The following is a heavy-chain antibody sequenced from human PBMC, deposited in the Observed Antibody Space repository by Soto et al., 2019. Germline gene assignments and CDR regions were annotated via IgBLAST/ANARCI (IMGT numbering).Heavy chain of an antibody. V-gene: IGHV4-34*01. Sequence: QVQLQQWGAGLLKPSETLSLTCAVYGGSFSDFHWSWIRQPPGKGLEWIGEIHHRGNTNYNPSLRRRVTMSVDTSQNQFSLKMTSVTAADTAVYYCASTHYSMEVWYKGTTVTVSS. J-gene: IGHJ6*03. CDR2: IHHRGNT. CDR1: GGSFSDFH. CDR3: ASTHYSMEV.